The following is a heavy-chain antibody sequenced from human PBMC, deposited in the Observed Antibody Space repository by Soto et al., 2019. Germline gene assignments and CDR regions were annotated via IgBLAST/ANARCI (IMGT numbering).Heavy chain of an antibody. CDR3: ARESSSWYREYYYYGMDV. Sequence: SQTLSLTCAISGDSVSSNSAAWNWIRQSPSRGLECLGRTYYRSKWYNDYAVSVKSRITINPDTSKNQFSLQLNSVTPEDTAVYYCARESSSWYREYYYYGMDVGGQGTTVTVSS. CDR1: GDSVSSNSAA. J-gene: IGHJ6*02. CDR2: TYYRSKWYN. V-gene: IGHV6-1*01. D-gene: IGHD6-13*01.